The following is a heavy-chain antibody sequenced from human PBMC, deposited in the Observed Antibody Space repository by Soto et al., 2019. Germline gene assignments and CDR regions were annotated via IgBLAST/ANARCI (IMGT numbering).Heavy chain of an antibody. Sequence: SETLSLTCTVSGGSIISSSYYWSWIRQPPGKGLEWIGYIYYSGSTYYNPSLKSRVTISVDTSKNQFSLKLSSVTAADTAVYYCARARATMVRGVITSNWFDPWGQGTLLTVSS. CDR1: GGSIISSSYY. D-gene: IGHD3-10*01. J-gene: IGHJ5*02. CDR3: ARARATMVRGVITSNWFDP. V-gene: IGHV4-31*03. CDR2: IYYSGST.